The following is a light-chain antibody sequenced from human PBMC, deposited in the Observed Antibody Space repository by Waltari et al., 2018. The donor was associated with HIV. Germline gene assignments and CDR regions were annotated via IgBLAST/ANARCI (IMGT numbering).Light chain of an antibody. CDR2: KAS. V-gene: IGKV2-30*01. CDR1: QSLVYSDGDTY. CDR3: TQLTHWPWK. Sequence: DVVMTQSPLSLPVTLGQPASISCRSSQSLVYSDGDTYLSWFHQRPGQSPRRLIYKASNRDSGVPDRFSGSASGTDFTLKISRVEAEDVGVYYCTQLTHWPWKFGQGTKVEI. J-gene: IGKJ1*01.